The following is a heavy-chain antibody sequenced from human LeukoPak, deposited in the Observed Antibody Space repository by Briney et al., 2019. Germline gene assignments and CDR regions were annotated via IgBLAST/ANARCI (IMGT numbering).Heavy chain of an antibody. D-gene: IGHD3-3*01. CDR3: ARHRYSGSGEDY. CDR2: IYYSGST. V-gene: IGHV4-59*08. J-gene: IGHJ4*02. CDR1: GGSISNYF. Sequence: PSETLSLTCTVSGGSISNYFWSWIRQPPGKGLEWIGYIYYSGSTNYNPSLKSRVTILVDTSKNQFSLELDSVTASDTAIYYCARHRYSGSGEDYWGQGTLITVSS.